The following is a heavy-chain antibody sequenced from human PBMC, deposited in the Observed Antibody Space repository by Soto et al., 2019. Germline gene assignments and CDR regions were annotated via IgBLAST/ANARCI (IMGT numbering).Heavy chain of an antibody. CDR2: IYYSGST. J-gene: IGHJ4*02. V-gene: IGHV4-59*01. CDR1: GGSIRSYY. D-gene: IGHD4-17*01. Sequence: PSLTCTVYGGSIRSYYWSWIRQPPGKGLEWIGNIYYSGSTNYNPSRKSRVTTSVDMSKNQVSLKLSSVTAADTAVYYCTRVGGYYGDYPNFDYWGQGALVTVSS. CDR3: TRVGGYYGDYPNFDY.